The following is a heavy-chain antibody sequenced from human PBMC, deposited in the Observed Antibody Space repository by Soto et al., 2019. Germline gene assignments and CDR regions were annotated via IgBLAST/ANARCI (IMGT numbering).Heavy chain of an antibody. CDR2: ISAYNGNT. J-gene: IGHJ3*02. D-gene: IGHD3-10*01. CDR3: ARDGYYYGSGSYYNVIAYAFDI. CDR1: GYTFTSYG. Sequence: ASVKVSCKASGYTFTSYGISWVRQAPGQGLEWMGWISAYNGNTNYAQKLQGRVTMTTDTSTSTAYMELSSLRSEDTAVYYCARDGYYYGSGSYYNVIAYAFDIWGQGTMVTVSS. V-gene: IGHV1-18*01.